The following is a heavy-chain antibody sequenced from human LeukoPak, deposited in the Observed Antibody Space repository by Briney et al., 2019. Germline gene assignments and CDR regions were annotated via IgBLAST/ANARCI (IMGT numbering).Heavy chain of an antibody. J-gene: IGHJ6*03. CDR3: ARGWKIGSHIAAHGKAYYMDV. CDR1: GYTFTSYD. V-gene: IGHV1-8*01. Sequence: ASVKVSCKASGYTFTSYDINWVRQATGQGLEWMGWMNPNSDNTGYAQKFQGRVTMTRSTSISTAYMELSSLRSEDTAVYYCARGWKIGSHIAAHGKAYYMDVWGKGTTVTVSS. D-gene: IGHD6-6*01. CDR2: MNPNSDNT.